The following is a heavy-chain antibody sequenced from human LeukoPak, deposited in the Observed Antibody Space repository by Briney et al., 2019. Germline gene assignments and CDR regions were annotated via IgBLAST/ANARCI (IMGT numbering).Heavy chain of an antibody. CDR2: IYYSGST. CDR1: GGSISSYY. J-gene: IGHJ3*02. CDR3: ARGELLDAFDI. D-gene: IGHD1-7*01. Sequence: PSETLSLTCTVSGGSISSYYWCWIRQPPGKGLEWIGYIYYSGSTNYNPSLKSRVTISVDTSKNQFSLKLSSVTAADTAVYYCARGELLDAFDIWGQGTMVTVSS. V-gene: IGHV4-59*01.